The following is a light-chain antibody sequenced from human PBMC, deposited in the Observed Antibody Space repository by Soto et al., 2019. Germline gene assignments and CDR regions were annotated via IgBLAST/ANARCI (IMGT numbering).Light chain of an antibody. CDR3: QQSYSTLSIT. CDR2: AAS. J-gene: IGKJ5*01. Sequence: DIQMTQSPSSLSASVGDRVTITCRASESISRHLNWYQQKPGKAPNLLIYAASSLQNGVPSRFSGSGSVTDFTLTISNLQPEDFATYYCQQSYSTLSITFGQGTRLEIK. CDR1: ESISRH. V-gene: IGKV1-39*01.